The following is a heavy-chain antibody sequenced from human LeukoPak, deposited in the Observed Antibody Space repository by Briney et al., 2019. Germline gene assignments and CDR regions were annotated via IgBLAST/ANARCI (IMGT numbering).Heavy chain of an antibody. D-gene: IGHD3-22*01. J-gene: IGHJ5*02. CDR3: ARSHRDSSGYYNWFDP. CDR2: IYYSGST. Sequence: SETLSLTCTVSGGSISSYYWSWIRQPPGKGLEWIGYIYYSGSTNYNPSLKSRVTISVDTSKNQFSLKLSSVTAADTAVYYCARSHRDSSGYYNWFDPWGQGTLVTVSS. V-gene: IGHV4-59*01. CDR1: GGSISSYY.